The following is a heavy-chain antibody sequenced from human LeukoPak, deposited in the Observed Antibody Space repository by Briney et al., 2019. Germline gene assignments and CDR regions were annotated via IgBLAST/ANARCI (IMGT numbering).Heavy chain of an antibody. Sequence: LETLSLTCAVSGYSLSSGYYWDWIRQPPRKGLAWIGSIYHNGNTYYNPSLNSRVTISVDASKNEFSLKLSSVTAADTAVNYSARAYHSSWYLNWFDPWGRGTLVTVSS. CDR1: GYSLSSGYY. J-gene: IGHJ5*02. CDR3: ARAYHSSWYLNWFDP. CDR2: IYHNGNT. V-gene: IGHV4-38-2*01. D-gene: IGHD6-13*01.